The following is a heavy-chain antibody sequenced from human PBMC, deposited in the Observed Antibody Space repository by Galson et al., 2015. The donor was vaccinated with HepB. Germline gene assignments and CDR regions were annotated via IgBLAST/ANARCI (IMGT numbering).Heavy chain of an antibody. J-gene: IGHJ5*02. CDR3: ARDVAVAGTRYRVPRGWFDP. Sequence: QSGAEVKKPGASVKVSCKASGYTFTSYGISWVRQAPGQGLEWMGWISAYNGNTNYAQKLQGRVTMTTDTSTSTAYMELRSLRSDDTAVYYCARDVAVAGTRYRVPRGWFDPWGQGTLVTVSS. CDR1: GYTFTSYG. CDR2: ISAYNGNT. V-gene: IGHV1-18*04. D-gene: IGHD6-19*01.